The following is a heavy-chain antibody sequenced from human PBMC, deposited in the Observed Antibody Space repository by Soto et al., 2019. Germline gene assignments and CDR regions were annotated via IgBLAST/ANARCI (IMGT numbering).Heavy chain of an antibody. J-gene: IGHJ4*02. CDR1: GYTFTSYY. Sequence: GASVKVSCKASGYTFTSYYMHWVRQAPGQGLEWMGIINPSGGSTSYAQKFQGRVTMTRDTSTSTVYMELSSLRSEDTAVYYCARGVAHYYDSSGYYGYWGQGTLVTVSS. CDR2: INPSGGST. CDR3: ARGVAHYYDSSGYYGY. D-gene: IGHD3-22*01. V-gene: IGHV1-46*01.